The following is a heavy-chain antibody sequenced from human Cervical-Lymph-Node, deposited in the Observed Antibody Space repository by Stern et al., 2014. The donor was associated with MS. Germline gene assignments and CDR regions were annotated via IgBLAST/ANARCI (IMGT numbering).Heavy chain of an antibody. CDR2: MNPNSGHT. Sequence: MQLVASGAEVKKPGASVKVSCKTSGYTFTKYDINWVRQATGPGLEWMGWMNPNSGHTGNAQKFQGRVSMTRDTSITTAYMELSSLRSEDTAVYYCARVNGEVDHWGQGTLVTVSS. V-gene: IGHV1-8*01. CDR3: ARVNGEVDH. J-gene: IGHJ4*02. CDR1: GYTFTKYD. D-gene: IGHD4-17*01.